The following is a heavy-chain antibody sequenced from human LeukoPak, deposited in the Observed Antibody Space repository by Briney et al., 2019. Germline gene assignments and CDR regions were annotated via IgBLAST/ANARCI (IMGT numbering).Heavy chain of an antibody. CDR1: GFPLSSYS. J-gene: IGHJ4*02. V-gene: IGHV3-7*03. D-gene: IGHD6-13*01. Sequence: GGSLRLSCAASGFPLSSYSMTWVRQAPGEGLEWVANIKPDGTTKFYVDSVKGRFTISRDNALNSLYLQMNSLGAEDTAIYYCARSIPYGTTWYGRSDYWGQGTLVTVSS. CDR3: ARSIPYGTTWYGRSDY. CDR2: IKPDGTTK.